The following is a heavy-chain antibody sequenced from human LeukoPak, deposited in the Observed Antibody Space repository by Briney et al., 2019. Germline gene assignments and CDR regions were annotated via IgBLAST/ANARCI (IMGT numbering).Heavy chain of an antibody. D-gene: IGHD3-9*01. Sequence: ASVKVSCKASGYTFTIYYMHWVRQAPVQGLGCMGIINPCGGSTSYAQKFQGRVAMTRDTSTSTVYMELNSLRSDDTAVYYCARGQTLGAYDIVTGWPYGMDVWGKGTTVTVSS. CDR2: INPCGGST. CDR3: ARGQTLGAYDIVTGWPYGMDV. CDR1: GYTFTIYY. V-gene: IGHV1-46*01. J-gene: IGHJ6*04.